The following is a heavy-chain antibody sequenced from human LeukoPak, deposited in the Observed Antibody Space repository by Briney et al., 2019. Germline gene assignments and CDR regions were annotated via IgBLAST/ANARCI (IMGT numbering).Heavy chain of an antibody. V-gene: IGHV4-30-2*01. CDR3: ARGGPYYDSSGYYTYPFDY. Sequence: SETLSLTCAVSGGSISSCGYSWSWIRSPPGKGLEGIGYIYHSGSNYYTPSLKSRVTTSVDRSKNQFPLKLSSVSAADTAVYYCARGGPYYDSSGYYTYPFDYWGQGTLVTVSS. D-gene: IGHD3-22*01. J-gene: IGHJ4*02. CDR2: IYHSGSN. CDR1: GGSISSCGYS.